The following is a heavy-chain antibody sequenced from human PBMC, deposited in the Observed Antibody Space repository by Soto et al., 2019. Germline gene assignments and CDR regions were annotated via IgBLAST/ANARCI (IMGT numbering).Heavy chain of an antibody. CDR1: GFTFSSYG. CDR3: ARDSSGVDY. Sequence: QVQLVESGGGVVQPGRSLRLSCAASGFTFSSYGMHWVRQAPGKGLEWVAVIWYDGSNKYYADSVKGRFTISRDNSKNTLYLQMNSLRAEDTAVYYCARDSSGVDYWGQGTLVTVSS. J-gene: IGHJ4*02. D-gene: IGHD6-6*01. V-gene: IGHV3-33*01. CDR2: IWYDGSNK.